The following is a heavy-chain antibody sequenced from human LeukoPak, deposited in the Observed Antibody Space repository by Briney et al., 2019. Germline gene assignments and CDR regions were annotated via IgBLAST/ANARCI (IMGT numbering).Heavy chain of an antibody. J-gene: IGHJ6*03. V-gene: IGHV1-2*06. Sequence: ASVKVSCKASGYTFSSYYIHWMRQAPGQGLEWMGRINPNSGGTIYAQKFQGRVTMTRDTSISTAYMELSRLRSDDTAVYYCARDRDYRYMDVWGKGTTVTVSS. CDR2: INPNSGGT. D-gene: IGHD4-11*01. CDR3: ARDRDYRYMDV. CDR1: GYTFSSYY.